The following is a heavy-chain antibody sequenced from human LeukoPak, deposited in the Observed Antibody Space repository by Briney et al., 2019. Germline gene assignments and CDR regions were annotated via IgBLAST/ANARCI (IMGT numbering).Heavy chain of an antibody. J-gene: IGHJ6*02. D-gene: IGHD6-25*01. CDR3: ARSSRLPDV. CDR2: ISSSSSDT. V-gene: IGHV3-11*06. CDR1: GFSFSSYA. Sequence: GGSLRLSCAASGFSFSSYAMSWVRQAPGKGLEWVSYISSSSSDTNYADSVKGRFTISRDNAKNSLYLQMSSLRAEDSAVYYCARSSRLPDVWGQGTTVTVSS.